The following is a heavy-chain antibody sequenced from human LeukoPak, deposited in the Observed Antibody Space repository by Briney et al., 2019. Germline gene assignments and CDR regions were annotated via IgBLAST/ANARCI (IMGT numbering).Heavy chain of an antibody. CDR3: ARSDTAVSGVFIDY. V-gene: IGHV4-39*07. CDR1: GGSISSSSYY. D-gene: IGHD5-18*01. CDR2: IYYSGST. Sequence: PSETLSLTCTVSGGSISSSSYYWGWIRQPPGKGLEWIGSIYYSGSTYYNPSLKSRVTISVDTSKNQFSLKLSSVTAADTAVYYCARSDTAVSGVFIDYWGQGTLVTVSS. J-gene: IGHJ4*02.